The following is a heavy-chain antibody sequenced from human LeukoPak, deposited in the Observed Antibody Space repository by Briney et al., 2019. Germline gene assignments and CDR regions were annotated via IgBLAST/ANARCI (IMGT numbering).Heavy chain of an antibody. CDR2: ISSSSYI. D-gene: IGHD6-13*01. CDR3: ARDPSSYSSSWPYYFDY. J-gene: IGHJ4*02. V-gene: IGHV3-21*01. Sequence: GGSLRLSCAASGLTFSSYSMNWVRQAPGKGLEWVSSISSSSYIYYADSVKGRFTISRDNAKNSLYLQMNSLRAEDTAVYYCARDPSSYSSSWPYYFDYWGQGTLVTVSS. CDR1: GLTFSSYS.